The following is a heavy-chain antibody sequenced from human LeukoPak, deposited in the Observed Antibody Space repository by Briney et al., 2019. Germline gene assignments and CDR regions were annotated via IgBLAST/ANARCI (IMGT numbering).Heavy chain of an antibody. D-gene: IGHD3-22*01. Sequence: SETLSLTCAVSGGSISTSNWWSWVRQPPGKGLEWIGEIYHSGSTNYNPSLKSRVTISVDKSKNQFSLKLSSVTAADAAVYYCARKTYDSSGLIPHPGVFDIWGQGTMVTVSS. CDR2: IYHSGST. CDR3: ARKTYDSSGLIPHPGVFDI. CDR1: GGSISTSNW. J-gene: IGHJ3*02. V-gene: IGHV4-4*02.